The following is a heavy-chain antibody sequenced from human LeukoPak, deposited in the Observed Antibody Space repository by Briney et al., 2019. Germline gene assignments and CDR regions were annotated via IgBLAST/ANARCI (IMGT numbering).Heavy chain of an antibody. CDR1: GYTSTDYY. CDR2: NNPNSGGT. CDR3: AREGSGNYGYGMDV. J-gene: IGHJ6*04. Sequence: ASVKVSCKASGYTSTDYYIHWVRQAPGQGLEWMGWNNPNSGGTNYAQKFQGWVTMTRDTSISTAYMELTRLRSDDTAVYYCAREGSGNYGYGMDVWGKGTTVTVSS. V-gene: IGHV1-2*04. D-gene: IGHD3-10*01.